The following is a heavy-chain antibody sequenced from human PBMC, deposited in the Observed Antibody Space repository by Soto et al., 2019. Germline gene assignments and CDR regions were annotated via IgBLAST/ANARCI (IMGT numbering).Heavy chain of an antibody. D-gene: IGHD3-9*01. J-gene: IGHJ4*02. Sequence: PGGSLRLSCAVSGFTFDGYAMHWVRQAPGKGLEWVSGLSWNSDDIDYADSVKGRFTISRDNAKNSLSLQMNSLRPEDTAFYYCAKLRYSPGSGNFDHWGQGTLVTAPQ. CDR3: AKLRYSPGSGNFDH. CDR2: LSWNSDDI. V-gene: IGHV3-9*01. CDR1: GFTFDGYA.